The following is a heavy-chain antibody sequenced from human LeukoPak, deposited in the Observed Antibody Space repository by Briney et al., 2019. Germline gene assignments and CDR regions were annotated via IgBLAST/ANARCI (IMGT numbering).Heavy chain of an antibody. CDR3: ARASSSSDAFDI. CDR2: ISSSSSTI. D-gene: IGHD6-13*01. CDR1: GFTFSSYS. Sequence: GGSLRLSCAASGFTFSSYSMNWVRQAPGKGLEWVSYISSSSSTIYYADSVKGRLTISRDNAKNSLYLQMNSLRAEDTAVYYCARASSSSDAFDIWGQGTMVTVSS. V-gene: IGHV3-48*01. J-gene: IGHJ3*02.